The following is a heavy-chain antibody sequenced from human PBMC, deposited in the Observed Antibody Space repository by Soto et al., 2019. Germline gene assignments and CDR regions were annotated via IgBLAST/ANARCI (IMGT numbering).Heavy chain of an antibody. CDR3: AREPDRDSSGYSNWLDP. D-gene: IGHD3-22*01. Sequence: SVKVSCKASGGTFSSYAISWVRQAPGQGLEWMGGIIPIFGTANYAQKFQGRVTITADESTSTAYMELSSLRSEDTAVYYCAREPDRDSSGYSNWLDPRGQGTLVTVSS. J-gene: IGHJ5*02. CDR1: GGTFSSYA. V-gene: IGHV1-69*13. CDR2: IIPIFGTA.